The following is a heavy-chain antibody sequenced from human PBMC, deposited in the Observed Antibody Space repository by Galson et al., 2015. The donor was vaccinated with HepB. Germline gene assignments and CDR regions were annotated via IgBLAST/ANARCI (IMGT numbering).Heavy chain of an antibody. CDR1: GGTFSSYA. D-gene: IGHD3-22*01. CDR2: IIPILGIA. J-gene: IGHJ4*02. V-gene: IGHV1-69*04. Sequence: SVKVSCKASGGTFSSYAISWVRQAPGQGLEWMGRIIPILGIANYAQKFQGRVTITADKSTSTAYMELSSLRSEDTAVYYCARGAYYYDSSGYYFPDYWGQGTLVTVSS. CDR3: ARGAYYYDSSGYYFPDY.